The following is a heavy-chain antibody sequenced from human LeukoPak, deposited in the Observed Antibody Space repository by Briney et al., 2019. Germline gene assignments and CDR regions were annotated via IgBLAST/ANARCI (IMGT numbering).Heavy chain of an antibody. D-gene: IGHD1-26*01. Sequence: GGSLRLSCAASGFTFDDYGMSWVRQAPGKGLEWVSGINWNGGSTGYADPVKGRFTISRDNAKNSLYLQMNSLRAEDTALYYCARGYLSLSAFDIWGQGTMVTVSS. J-gene: IGHJ3*02. CDR1: GFTFDDYG. CDR2: INWNGGST. V-gene: IGHV3-20*04. CDR3: ARGYLSLSAFDI.